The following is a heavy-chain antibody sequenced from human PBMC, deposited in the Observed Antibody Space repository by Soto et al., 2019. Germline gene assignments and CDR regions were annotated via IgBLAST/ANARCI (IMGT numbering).Heavy chain of an antibody. J-gene: IGHJ3*02. CDR3: ARAPGVVAPLMGAFDI. Sequence: GASVKVSCKASGGTFSSYAISWVRQAPGQGLEWMGGIIPIFGTANYAQKFQGRVTITADESTSTAYMELSSLRSEDTAVYYCARAPGVVAPLMGAFDIWGQGTMVTVSS. CDR1: GGTFSSYA. D-gene: IGHD2-15*01. CDR2: IIPIFGTA. V-gene: IGHV1-69*13.